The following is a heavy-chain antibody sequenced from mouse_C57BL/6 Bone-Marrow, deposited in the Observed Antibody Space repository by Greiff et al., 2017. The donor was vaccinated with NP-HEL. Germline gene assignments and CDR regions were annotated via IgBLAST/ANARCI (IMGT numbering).Heavy chain of an antibody. CDR3: ARTYSNYPGYYAMDY. D-gene: IGHD2-5*01. J-gene: IGHJ4*01. Sequence: QVQLQQPGAELVKPGASVKVSCKASGYTFTSYWMHWVKQRPGQGLEWIGDIYPGSGSTNYNEKFKSKATLTVDTSSSTAYMQLSSLTSEDSAVYYCARTYSNYPGYYAMDYWGQGTSVTVSS. CDR1: GYTFTSYW. V-gene: IGHV1-55*01. CDR2: IYPGSGST.